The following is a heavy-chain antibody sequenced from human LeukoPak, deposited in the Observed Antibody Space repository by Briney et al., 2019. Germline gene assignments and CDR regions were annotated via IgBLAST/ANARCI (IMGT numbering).Heavy chain of an antibody. D-gene: IGHD6-13*01. J-gene: IGHJ4*02. CDR3: AKLFKAYSSSWIDY. CDR2: ISHSSGFT. CDR1: GFTFSDYY. Sequence: GGSLRLSCAASGFTFSDYYMSWIRQAPGQGLEWVAYISHSSGFTNYADSVKGRFAISRDNAKNSLYLQMDSLRAKDTAIYYCAKLFKAYSSSWIDYWGQGNLVTVSS. V-gene: IGHV3-11*03.